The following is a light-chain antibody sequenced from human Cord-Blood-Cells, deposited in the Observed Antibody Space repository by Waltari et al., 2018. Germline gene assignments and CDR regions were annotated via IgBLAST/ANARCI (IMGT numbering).Light chain of an antibody. CDR3: QAWDSSTSGV. Sequence: SYELTQPPSVSVSPGQTDSITCSGDNLGDKYACWYQQKPGQSPVLVIYQDSKRPSGIPERFSGSNSGNTATLTISGTQAMDEADYYCQAWDSSTSGVFGTGTKVTVL. V-gene: IGLV3-1*01. CDR1: NLGDKY. J-gene: IGLJ1*01. CDR2: QDS.